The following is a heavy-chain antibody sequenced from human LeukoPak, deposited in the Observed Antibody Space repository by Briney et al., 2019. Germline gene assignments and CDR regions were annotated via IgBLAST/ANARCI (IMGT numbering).Heavy chain of an antibody. CDR1: GGTFSSYA. V-gene: IGHV1-69*05. Sequence: SVKVSCKASGGTFSSYAISWVRQAPGQGLEWMGGIIPIFGTANYAQKFQGRVTITTDESTSTAYMELSSLRSEDTAVYYCARGNYYDSSGYYSSYYFDYWGQGTLVTVSS. CDR2: IIPIFGTA. CDR3: ARGNYYDSSGYYSSYYFDY. J-gene: IGHJ4*02. D-gene: IGHD3-22*01.